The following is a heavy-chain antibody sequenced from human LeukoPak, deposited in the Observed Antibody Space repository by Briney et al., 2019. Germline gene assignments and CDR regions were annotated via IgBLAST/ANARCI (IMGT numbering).Heavy chain of an antibody. CDR1: GGSISSYY. Sequence: PSDTLTLTCTVSGGSISSYYWSWIRQPPGKGLEWIGYIYYSGSTNYNPSLKSRATISVDTSKNQFSLKLSSVTAADTAVYYCARGGSGWYSNYWGQGTLVTVSS. J-gene: IGHJ4*02. D-gene: IGHD6-19*01. V-gene: IGHV4-59*07. CDR3: ARGGSGWYSNY. CDR2: IYYSGST.